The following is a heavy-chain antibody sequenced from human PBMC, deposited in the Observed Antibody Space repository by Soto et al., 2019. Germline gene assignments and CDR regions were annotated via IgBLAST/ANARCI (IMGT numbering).Heavy chain of an antibody. V-gene: IGHV3-23*01. Sequence: EVQLLESGGGLVRPGGSLRLSCAASGFTFYNYAMNWVRQAPGKGLEWVSTISGGGDCTYYADSVKGRFTISRDNSRNPVYLQMNSLRADDTAVYYCAKKGLGSLATYCTTGDCHYAFDVWGKGTLVTVSS. CDR1: GFTFYNYA. J-gene: IGHJ3*01. CDR3: AKKGLGSLATYCTTGDCHYAFDV. CDR2: ISGGGDCT. D-gene: IGHD2-8*01.